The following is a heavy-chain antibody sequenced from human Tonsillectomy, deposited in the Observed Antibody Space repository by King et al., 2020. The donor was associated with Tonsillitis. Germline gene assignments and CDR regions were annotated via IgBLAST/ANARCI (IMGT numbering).Heavy chain of an antibody. CDR3: ARTGFWSGYYTFHFDY. J-gene: IGHJ4*02. Sequence: TLKESGPVLVKPTETLTLTCTVSGFSLSNARMGVSWIRQPPGRALEGLAHIFSNDEKSYSTSLKTRLTISKDTSKIQVVLTMTNIDPEDTATYYCARTGFWSGYYTFHFDYWGQGSLVTVSS. CDR1: GFSLSNARMG. CDR2: IFSNDEK. V-gene: IGHV2-26*01. D-gene: IGHD3-3*01.